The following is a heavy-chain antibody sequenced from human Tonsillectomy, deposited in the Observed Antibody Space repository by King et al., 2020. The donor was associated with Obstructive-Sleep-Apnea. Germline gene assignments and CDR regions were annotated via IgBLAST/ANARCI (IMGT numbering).Heavy chain of an antibody. V-gene: IGHV3-30-3*01. CDR3: ARDRDYYFDY. J-gene: IGHJ4*02. CDR1: GFTFSSFA. D-gene: IGHD3/OR15-3a*01. Sequence: VQLVESGGGVVQPGRSLRLSCAASGFTFSSFAMHWVRQAPGKGLEWVAVISYDGSNKYYADSVRGRFNISRDNSKNTLYLQMNSLRAEDTAVYYCARDRDYYFDYWGQGTLVTVSS. CDR2: ISYDGSNK.